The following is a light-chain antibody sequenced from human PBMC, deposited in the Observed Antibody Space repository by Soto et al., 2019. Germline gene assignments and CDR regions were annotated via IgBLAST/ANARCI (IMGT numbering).Light chain of an antibody. CDR3: TQRGACQST. V-gene: IGKV2-40*01. CDR1: QSLLHSGDGNTF. Sequence: DIVMTQTPLSLTVTPGESASISCRASQSLLHSGDGNTFLDWYLQKPGQSPQLLIKALTYRASGIPVRLRCSGSGTDFPLRISRVAAGDDGVDYCTQRGACQSTFGPGTKVSIK. J-gene: IGKJ1*01. CDR2: ALT.